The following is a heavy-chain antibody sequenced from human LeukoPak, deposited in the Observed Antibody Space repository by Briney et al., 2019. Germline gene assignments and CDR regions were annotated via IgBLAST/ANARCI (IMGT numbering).Heavy chain of an antibody. Sequence: ASVKVSCKASGYTFTSYDINWVRQATGQGLEWMGWMNPNSGNTGYAQKFQGRVTITRNTSISTAYMEQSSLRSEDTAVYYCARLNSYVAFDNWGQGTMVTVSS. CDR2: MNPNSGNT. D-gene: IGHD5-18*01. V-gene: IGHV1-8*03. J-gene: IGHJ3*02. CDR1: GYTFTSYD. CDR3: ARLNSYVAFDN.